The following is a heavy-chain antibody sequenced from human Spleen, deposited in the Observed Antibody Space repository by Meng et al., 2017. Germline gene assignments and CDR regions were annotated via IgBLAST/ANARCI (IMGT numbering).Heavy chain of an antibody. CDR3: ARGPTTMAHDFDY. V-gene: IGHV4-34*01. D-gene: IGHD4-11*01. CDR2: INHSGST. CDR1: GGSFSDYY. Sequence: QVQLQQWRAGLLKPSEPLSLTFGVSGGSFSDYYWSWIRQPPGKGLEWIGEINHSGSTNYNPSLESRATISVDTSQNNLSLKLSSVTAADSAVYYCARGPTTMAHDFDYWGQGTLVTVSS. J-gene: IGHJ4*02.